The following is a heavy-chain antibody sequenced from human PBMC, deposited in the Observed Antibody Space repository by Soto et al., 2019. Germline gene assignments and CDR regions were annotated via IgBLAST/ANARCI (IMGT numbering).Heavy chain of an antibody. J-gene: IGHJ6*02. CDR3: ARYSYSGIFSPMDV. CDR2: IYDSGST. V-gene: IGHV4-61*08. CDR1: GGSISSGDYY. Sequence: SETLSLTCTVSGGSISSGDYYWSWIRQPPGKGLEWIGYIYDSGSTNYNPSLQSRVTISVDTSKNQFSQKLSSVTAADAAVYYCARYSYSGIFSPMDVWGQGTTVTVSS. D-gene: IGHD1-26*01.